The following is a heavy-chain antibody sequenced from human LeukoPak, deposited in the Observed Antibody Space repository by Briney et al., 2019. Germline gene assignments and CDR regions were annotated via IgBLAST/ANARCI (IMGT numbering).Heavy chain of an antibody. V-gene: IGHV3-74*01. CDR3: ANSYSPPHF. J-gene: IGHJ4*02. D-gene: IGHD3-10*01. CDR1: GFTFSNSW. CDR2: INTDGSTT. Sequence: GGSLRLSCAASGFTFSNSWMHWVRQAPGKRLVWVSRINTDGSTTNYADSVKGRFTISRDNARNTVYLQMNSLRAEDSAVHYCANSYSPPHFWGQGTLVTVSS.